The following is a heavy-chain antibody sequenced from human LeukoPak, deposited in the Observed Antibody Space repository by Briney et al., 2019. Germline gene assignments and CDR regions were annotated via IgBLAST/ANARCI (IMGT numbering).Heavy chain of an antibody. Sequence: SETLSLTCTVSGGSISSSSYYWGWIRQPPGKGLEWIGSIYYSGSTYYNPSLKSRVTISVDTSKNQFSLKLSSVTAADTAVYYCARVDYDILTGYPSYYYYMDVWGKGTTVTVSS. D-gene: IGHD3-9*01. V-gene: IGHV4-39*01. CDR1: GGSISSSSYY. CDR2: IYYSGST. J-gene: IGHJ6*03. CDR3: ARVDYDILTGYPSYYYYMDV.